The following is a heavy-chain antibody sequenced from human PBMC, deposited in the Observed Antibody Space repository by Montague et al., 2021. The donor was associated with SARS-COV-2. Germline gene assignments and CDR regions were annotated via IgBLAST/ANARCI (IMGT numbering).Heavy chain of an antibody. V-gene: IGHV2-70*11. J-gene: IGHJ4*02. CDR1: GFSLSTNGMC. Sequence: PALVKPTQTLTLTCTFSGFSLSTNGMCVSWIRQPPGKALEWLARIAWDDDKYYSTSLKTRLTISKDTSTNQVVLTMTNMDPVDTATYYCVRLRPGGSLRGDMYCFDYWGLGTLVTVSS. D-gene: IGHD2-15*01. CDR2: IAWDDDK. CDR3: VRLRPGGSLRGDMYCFDY.